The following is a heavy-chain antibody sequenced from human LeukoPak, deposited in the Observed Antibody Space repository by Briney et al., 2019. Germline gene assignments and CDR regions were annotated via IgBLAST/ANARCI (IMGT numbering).Heavy chain of an antibody. Sequence: GGSLRLSCAASGFTFSSYGMHWVRQAPGKGLEWVAFIRYDGSNKYYADSVKGRFTIPRDNSKNTLYLQMNSLRAEDTAVYYCAKNLYYGSGSYYPNRFDYWGQGTLVTVSS. CDR3: AKNLYYGSGSYYPNRFDY. CDR1: GFTFSSYG. CDR2: IRYDGSNK. D-gene: IGHD3-10*01. V-gene: IGHV3-30*02. J-gene: IGHJ4*02.